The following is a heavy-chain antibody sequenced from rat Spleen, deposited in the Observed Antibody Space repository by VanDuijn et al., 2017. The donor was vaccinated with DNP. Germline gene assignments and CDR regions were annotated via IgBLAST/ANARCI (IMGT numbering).Heavy chain of an antibody. D-gene: IGHD1-2*01. CDR1: GLTFSDYW. V-gene: IGHV5-31*01. CDR2: ISSSGGST. Sequence: EVQLVESGGGLVQPGRSLKLSCVASGLTFSDYWLTWIRQGPGKGLEGVAAISSSGGSTYYPDYVKGRFTISRDNAKSTLYLQMDSLRSEETATYYCAKAGGYSSSLFDYWGQGVMVTFSS. CDR3: AKAGGYSSSLFDY. J-gene: IGHJ2*01.